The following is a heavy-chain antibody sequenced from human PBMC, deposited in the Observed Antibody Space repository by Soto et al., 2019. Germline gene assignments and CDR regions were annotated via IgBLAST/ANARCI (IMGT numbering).Heavy chain of an antibody. CDR3: ASHREDWFDP. Sequence: SETLSLTCTVSRGSISSSDYNWGWIRQPPGTGLERIATIYYSGRTFYNPSLKSRVTISVDTSKNQFSLKLTSVSAADTAVYYCASHREDWFDPWGQGTLVTVSS. CDR1: RGSISSSDYN. CDR2: IYYSGRT. J-gene: IGHJ5*02. V-gene: IGHV4-39*01.